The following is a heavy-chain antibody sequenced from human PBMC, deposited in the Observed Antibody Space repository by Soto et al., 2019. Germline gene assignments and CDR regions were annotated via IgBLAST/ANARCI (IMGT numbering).Heavy chain of an antibody. V-gene: IGHV3-21*01. CDR2: ISSSSSYI. D-gene: IGHD4-17*01. CDR3: ARDLHRGYYGGKMVGY. CDR1: GFTFSSYS. Sequence: EVQLVESGGGLVKPGGSLRLSCAASGFTFSSYSMNWVRQAPGKGLEWVSSISSSSSYIYYADSVKGRFTISRDNAKNSLYLQMNSLRAEDTAVYYCARDLHRGYYGGKMVGYWGQGTLVTVSS. J-gene: IGHJ4*02.